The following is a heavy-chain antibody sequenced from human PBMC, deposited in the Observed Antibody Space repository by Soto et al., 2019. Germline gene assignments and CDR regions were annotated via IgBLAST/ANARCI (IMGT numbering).Heavy chain of an antibody. CDR2: IIPIFGTA. CDR3: ARETSKYSSGWPTLSGFDY. V-gene: IGHV1-69*13. J-gene: IGHJ4*01. D-gene: IGHD6-19*01. Sequence: SVKVSCKASGGTFSSYAISWVRQAPGQGLEWMGGIIPIFGTANYAQKFQGRVTITADESTSTAYMELSSLRSEDTAVYYCARETSKYSSGWPTLSGFDYWGQGTLVTV. CDR1: GGTFSSYA.